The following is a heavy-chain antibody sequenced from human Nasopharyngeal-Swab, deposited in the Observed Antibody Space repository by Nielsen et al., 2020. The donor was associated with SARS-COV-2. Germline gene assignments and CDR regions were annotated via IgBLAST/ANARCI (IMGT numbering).Heavy chain of an antibody. Sequence: SETLSLTCSVSGGSISSYYWSWIRQPPGKGLEWIGHIFYSGTSNYNPSLKSRVTISVDTSENQFSLILNSVTAADTGLYYCARREVDYGGVDYWGQGMLVTVSS. V-gene: IGHV4-59*08. CDR1: GGSISSYY. CDR2: IFYSGTS. J-gene: IGHJ4*02. D-gene: IGHD4/OR15-4a*01. CDR3: ARREVDYGGVDY.